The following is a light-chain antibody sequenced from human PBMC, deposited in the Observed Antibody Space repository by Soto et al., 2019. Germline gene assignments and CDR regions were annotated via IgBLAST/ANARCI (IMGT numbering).Light chain of an antibody. CDR2: GAS. Sequence: EVVLPQSPGTLSLSPGERATLSCRSSQSVSSSYLAWYQQKPGQAPRLLIFGASSRATGIPDRFSGSGSGTDFILTISRLEPEDFAVYYCQQYGSPVTFGGGTNVEIK. CDR3: QQYGSPVT. V-gene: IGKV3-20*01. J-gene: IGKJ4*01. CDR1: QSVSSSY.